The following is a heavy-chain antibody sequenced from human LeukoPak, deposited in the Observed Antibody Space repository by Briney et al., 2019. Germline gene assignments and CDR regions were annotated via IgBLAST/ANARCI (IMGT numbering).Heavy chain of an antibody. Sequence: PGGSLRLSCTASGFTLSSYWMSWVRQAPGKGLEWVANIKQDGSAIYYVDSVEGRFTISRDNAKNSLYLQMNSLRAEDTAVYYCARCGVGVAAAAANCWGQGTLLTVSS. CDR1: GFTLSSYW. V-gene: IGHV3-7*01. J-gene: IGHJ4*02. D-gene: IGHD2-15*01. CDR2: IKQDGSAI. CDR3: ARCGVGVAAAAANC.